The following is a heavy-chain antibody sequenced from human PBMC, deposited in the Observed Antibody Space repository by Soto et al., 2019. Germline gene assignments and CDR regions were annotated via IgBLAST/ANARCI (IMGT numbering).Heavy chain of an antibody. V-gene: IGHV3-23*01. J-gene: IGHJ4*02. CDR3: TKSRSAMIYYFDF. D-gene: IGHD3-22*01. CDR2: ISATGVKT. CDR1: GFTFSNYA. Sequence: HPGGSLRLSCAASGFTFSNYAMNWVRQAPGKGLEWVSGISATGVKTYSADSVKGRFTMSRDNSKDTVYLEMNSLRAEDTAVYYCTKSRSAMIYYFDFWGLGAQVTVSS.